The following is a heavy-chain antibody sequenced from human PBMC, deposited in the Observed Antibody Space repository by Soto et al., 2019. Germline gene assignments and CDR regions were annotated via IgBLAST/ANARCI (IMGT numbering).Heavy chain of an antibody. CDR1: GGSISSSSYY. CDR3: ARGLVVPAAQHARFDP. CDR2: IYYSGST. J-gene: IGHJ5*02. V-gene: IGHV4-61*05. D-gene: IGHD2-2*01. Sequence: ASETLSLTCTVSGGSISSSSYYWGWIRQPPGKGLEWIGYIYYSGSTNYNSSLKSRVTISVDTSKNQFSLKLSSVTAADTAVYYCARGLVVPAAQHARFDPWGQGTLVTVSS.